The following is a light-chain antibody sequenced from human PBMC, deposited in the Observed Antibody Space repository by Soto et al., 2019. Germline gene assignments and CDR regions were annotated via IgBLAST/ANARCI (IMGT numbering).Light chain of an antibody. Sequence: DIQMTQSPSTLSGSVGDRVTITCRASQTISSWLGWYQQKPGNDPKLIIYKAYNFKTGAPSRLSGSGSETEFTLTISSLQPDDFATYYCQHYNSYSEAFGQGTKGDIK. J-gene: IGKJ1*01. CDR1: QTISSW. CDR3: QHYNSYSEA. CDR2: KAY. V-gene: IGKV1-5*03.